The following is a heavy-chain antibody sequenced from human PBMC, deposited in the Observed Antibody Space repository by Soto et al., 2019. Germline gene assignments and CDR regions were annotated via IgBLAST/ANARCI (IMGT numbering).Heavy chain of an antibody. V-gene: IGHV1-46*01. J-gene: IGHJ3*02. CDR2: INPSGGST. CDR3: ARAEGSGSYYNGGAFDI. Sequence: ASVKVSCKASGYTFTSYYMHWVRQAPGQGLEWMGIINPSGGSTSYAQKFQGRDTMTRDTSTSTVYMELSSLRSEDTAVYYCARAEGSGSYYNGGAFDIWGQGTMVTVSS. D-gene: IGHD3-10*01. CDR1: GYTFTSYY.